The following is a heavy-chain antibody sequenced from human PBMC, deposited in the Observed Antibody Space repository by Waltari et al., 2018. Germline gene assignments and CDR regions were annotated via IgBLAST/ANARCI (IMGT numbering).Heavy chain of an antibody. CDR1: GGTFSRYA. CDR2: IIPIFGTA. D-gene: IGHD6-19*01. Sequence: QVQLVQSGAEVKKPGSSVKVSCKASGGTFSRYAISWVRPAPGTGLEWMGGIIPIFGTANYAQKFQGRVTITADESTSTAYMELSSLRSEDTAVYYCARDTGYSSGWYHPYYFDYWGQGTLVTVSS. V-gene: IGHV1-69*01. J-gene: IGHJ4*02. CDR3: ARDTGYSSGWYHPYYFDY.